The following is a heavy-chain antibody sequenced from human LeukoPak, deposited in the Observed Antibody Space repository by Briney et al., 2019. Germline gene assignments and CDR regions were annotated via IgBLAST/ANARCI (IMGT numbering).Heavy chain of an antibody. CDR2: IYTSGST. CDR3: ARTRVVPAANYFDY. J-gene: IGHJ4*02. CDR1: GGSISSGSYY. V-gene: IGHV4-61*02. Sequence: SQTLSLTCTVSGGSISSGSYYWSWIRQPAGKGLEWIGRIYTSGSTNYNPSLKSRVTISVDTSKNQFSLKLSSVTAAGTAVYYCARTRVVPAANYFDYWGQGTLVTVSS. D-gene: IGHD2-2*01.